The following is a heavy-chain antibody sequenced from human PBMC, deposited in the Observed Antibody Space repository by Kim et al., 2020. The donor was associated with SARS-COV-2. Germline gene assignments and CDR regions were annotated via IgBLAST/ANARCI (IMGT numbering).Heavy chain of an antibody. CDR3: AKVEEADGGF. Sequence: TYYADSVKGRFTVSRDNSKNELYLQMTRLRVDDTAIYYCAKVEEADGGFWGQGTLVTVSS. J-gene: IGHJ4*02. D-gene: IGHD3-16*01. V-gene: IGHV3-23*01. CDR2: T.